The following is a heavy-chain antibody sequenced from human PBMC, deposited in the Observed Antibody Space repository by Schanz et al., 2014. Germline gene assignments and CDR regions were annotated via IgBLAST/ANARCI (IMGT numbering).Heavy chain of an antibody. CDR3: ARAGQDFEYSSLSPIWYFDL. CDR2: INPNTGGT. Sequence: QVQLVQSGVEVKKPGASVKVSCKASGYSFTGYYMNWVRQAPGQGLEWMGWINPNTGGTNFAQKFQGRVTMTRDTSITTAYMDLSGLTSDDTAVYYCARAGQDFEYSSLSPIWYFDLWGRGTLVTVSS. J-gene: IGHJ2*01. CDR1: GYSFTGYY. D-gene: IGHD6-6*01. V-gene: IGHV1-2*02.